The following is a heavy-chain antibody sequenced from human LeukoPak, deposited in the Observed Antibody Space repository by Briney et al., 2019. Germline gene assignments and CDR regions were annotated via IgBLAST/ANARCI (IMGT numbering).Heavy chain of an antibody. CDR1: GYTFTTYA. CDR2: INTDTGNP. J-gene: IGHJ4*02. CDR3: ARGVGASYGQYYFDY. V-gene: IGHV7-4-1*02. D-gene: IGHD5-18*01. Sequence: GASVTVSCKASGYTFTTYAMNWVRQAPGQGLEWMGWINTDTGNPTYAQGFTGRFVFSLDTSVSTAYLQISSLKAEDTAVYYCARGVGASYGQYYFDYWGQGSLVTVSP.